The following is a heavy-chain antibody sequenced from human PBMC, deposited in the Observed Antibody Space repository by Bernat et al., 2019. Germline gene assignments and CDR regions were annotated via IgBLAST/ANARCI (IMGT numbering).Heavy chain of an antibody. CDR3: ARQGYGDAEDYYYYGMDV. V-gene: IGHV5-51*01. D-gene: IGHD4-17*01. Sequence: EVQLVQSGAEVKKPGESLKISCKGSGYSFTSYWIGWVRQMPGKGLEWMGIIYPGDSDTRYSPSFQGQVTISADKSISTAYLQWSSLKASDTAMYYCARQGYGDAEDYYYYGMDVWGQGTTVTVSS. CDR2: IYPGDSDT. J-gene: IGHJ6*02. CDR1: GYSFTSYW.